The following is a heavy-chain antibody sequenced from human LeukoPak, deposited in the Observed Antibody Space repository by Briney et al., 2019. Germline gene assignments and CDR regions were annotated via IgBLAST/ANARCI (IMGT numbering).Heavy chain of an antibody. CDR1: GGTFISYA. CDR3: ARFHYDSSGYPNYFDY. V-gene: IGHV1-69*04. J-gene: IGHJ4*02. Sequence: SVKVSFKASGGTFISYAISWVRQAPGQGLEWMGRIIPILGIANYAQKFQGRVTITADKSTSTAYMELSSLRSEDTAVYYCARFHYDSSGYPNYFDYWGQGTLVTVSS. D-gene: IGHD3-22*01. CDR2: IIPILGIA.